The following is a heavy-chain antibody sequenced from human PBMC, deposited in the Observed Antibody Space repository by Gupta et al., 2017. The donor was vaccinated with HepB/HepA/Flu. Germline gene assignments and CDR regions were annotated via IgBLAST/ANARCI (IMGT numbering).Heavy chain of an antibody. CDR3: AKEVYYYDSSGYPNWFDP. V-gene: IGHV3-23*01. CDR2: ISGSGCST. J-gene: IGHJ5*02. Sequence: EVQLLESGGGLVQPGGSLRLSCAASGFTVSSYAMCRVRQAPGKGLEWVSAISGSGCSTYYADSVKGRFTISRDNSKNTLYLQMNSLRAEDTAVYYCAKEVYYYDSSGYPNWFDPWGQGTLVTVSS. D-gene: IGHD3-22*01. CDR1: GFTVSSYA.